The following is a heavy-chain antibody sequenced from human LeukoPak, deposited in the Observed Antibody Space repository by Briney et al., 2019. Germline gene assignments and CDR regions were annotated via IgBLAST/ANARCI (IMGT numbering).Heavy chain of an antibody. CDR3: ARDCTTVTTGWSPANWFDP. J-gene: IGHJ5*02. D-gene: IGHD4-11*01. Sequence: PSETLSLTCTVSGGSISSYYWSWIRQPPGKGLEWIGYIYYSGSTNYNPSLKSRVTISVDTSKNQFSLKLSSVTAADTAVYYCARDCTTVTTGWSPANWFDPWGQGTLVTVSS. CDR2: IYYSGST. V-gene: IGHV4-59*01. CDR1: GGSISSYY.